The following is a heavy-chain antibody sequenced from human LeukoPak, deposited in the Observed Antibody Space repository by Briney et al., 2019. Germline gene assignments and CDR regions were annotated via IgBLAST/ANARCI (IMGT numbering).Heavy chain of an antibody. D-gene: IGHD3-16*02. Sequence: PGGSPRLSCAASGFTFSSYWMSWVRQAPGKGLEWVANIKQDGSEKYYVDSVKGRFTISRDNAKNSLYLQMNSLRAEDTAVYYCARAASGDYVWGSYLYYFDYWGQGTLVTVSS. CDR1: GFTFSSYW. CDR3: ARAASGDYVWGSYLYYFDY. J-gene: IGHJ4*02. V-gene: IGHV3-7*01. CDR2: IKQDGSEK.